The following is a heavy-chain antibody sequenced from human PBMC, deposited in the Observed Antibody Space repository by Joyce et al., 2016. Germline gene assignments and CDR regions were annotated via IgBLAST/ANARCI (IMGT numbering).Heavy chain of an antibody. CDR3: ARVCCFGRFDP. D-gene: IGHD3-16*01. V-gene: IGHV4-61*08. CDR1: GGSVSRTGDF. CDR2: ISDMGNN. J-gene: IGHJ5*02. Sequence: QVQLQESGPGLVKSSGTLSLSCTVSGGSVSRTGDFWSWFRQSPATGVEWIGQISDMGNNNYNSSFKRRVTISIDSSKNQFSLRLNSVTSADTSVYYCARVCCFGRFDPWGQGTLVSVSS.